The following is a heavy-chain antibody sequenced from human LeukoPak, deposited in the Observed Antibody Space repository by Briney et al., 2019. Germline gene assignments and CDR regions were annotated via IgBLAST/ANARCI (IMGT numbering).Heavy chain of an antibody. J-gene: IGHJ3*02. Sequence: GGSLRLSCAASGFTFSSYAMSWVRQAPGKGLEWISSLNTRGDSTYYADSVRGRFTISRDNSKNTLHLQIDSLRAEDTAVYYCAKDQVISGSEASDIWGQGTMVTVSS. CDR1: GFTFSSYA. CDR3: AKDQVISGSEASDI. CDR2: LNTRGDST. V-gene: IGHV3-23*01. D-gene: IGHD2-21*01.